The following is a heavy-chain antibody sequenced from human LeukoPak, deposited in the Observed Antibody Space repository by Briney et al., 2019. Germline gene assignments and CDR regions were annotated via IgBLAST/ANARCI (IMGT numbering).Heavy chain of an antibody. V-gene: IGHV1-69-2*01. CDR1: GYTFTDYY. J-gene: IGHJ4*02. CDR2: VDPEDGET. Sequence: ASVKISCKVSGYTFTDYYMHWVQQAPGKGLEWMGLVDPEDGETIYAEKFQGRVTITADTSTDTAYMELSSLRSEDTAVYYCATASEILTGYYRRPFDYWGQGTLVTVSS. CDR3: ATASEILTGYYRRPFDY. D-gene: IGHD3-9*01.